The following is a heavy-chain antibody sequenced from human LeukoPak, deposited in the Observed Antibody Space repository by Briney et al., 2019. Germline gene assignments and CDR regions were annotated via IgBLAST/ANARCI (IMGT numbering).Heavy chain of an antibody. CDR3: AREPPYNWFDP. J-gene: IGHJ5*02. Sequence: ASVKVSCKASGYTFTSYGISWVRQAPGQGLEWMGWINPNSGGTNYAQKFQGRVTMTRDTSISTAYMELSRLRSDDTAVYYCAREPPYNWFDPWGQGTLVTVSS. V-gene: IGHV1-2*02. CDR1: GYTFTSYG. CDR2: INPNSGGT.